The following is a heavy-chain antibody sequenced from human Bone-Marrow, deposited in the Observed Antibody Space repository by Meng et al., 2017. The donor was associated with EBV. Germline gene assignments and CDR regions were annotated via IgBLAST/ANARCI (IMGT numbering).Heavy chain of an antibody. D-gene: IGHD3-22*01. V-gene: IGHV1-3*01. CDR1: GYTFTTYT. Sequence: QVQLGQSGAEVKKPGASVKVSCKASGYTFTTYTIHWVRQAHGQRLEWMGWINPGNGNTEYSQKFQGRLTFTRDTSASTAYMELSSLRSEDTAIYYCARGYYDSSGSYDWFDPWGQGTLVTVSS. CDR2: INPGNGNT. CDR3: ARGYYDSSGSYDWFDP. J-gene: IGHJ5*02.